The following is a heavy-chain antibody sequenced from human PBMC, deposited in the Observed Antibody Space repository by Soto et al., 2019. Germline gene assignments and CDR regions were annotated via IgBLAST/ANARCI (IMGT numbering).Heavy chain of an antibody. D-gene: IGHD6-19*01. CDR3: ARNRGIAVAPGAFDI. CDR2: IWYDGSNK. CDR1: GFTFSSYG. J-gene: IGHJ3*02. V-gene: IGHV3-33*01. Sequence: GGSLRLSCAASGFTFSSYGMHWVRQAPGKGLEWVAVIWYDGSNKYYADSVKGRFTISRDNSKNTLYLQMNSLRAEDTAVYYCARNRGIAVAPGAFDIWGQGTMVTVSS.